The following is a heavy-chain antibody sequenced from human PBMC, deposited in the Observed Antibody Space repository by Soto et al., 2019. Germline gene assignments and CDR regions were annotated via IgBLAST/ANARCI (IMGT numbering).Heavy chain of an antibody. CDR3: TRDHANCGGDCYTNLFDP. CDR2: ISVDGSTT. J-gene: IGHJ5*02. V-gene: IGHV3-74*01. CDR1: GFTFTNHW. D-gene: IGHD2-21*02. Sequence: GGSLRLSCEASGFTFTNHWMHWVRQAPGKGLVWVSRISVDGSTTNYADSVKGRFTISRDNAKNTLYLQMNSLRVEDTAVYYCTRDHANCGGDCYTNLFDPWGQGTLVTVSS.